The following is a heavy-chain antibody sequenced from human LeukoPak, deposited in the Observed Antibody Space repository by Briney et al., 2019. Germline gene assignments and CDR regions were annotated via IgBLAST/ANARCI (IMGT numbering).Heavy chain of an antibody. D-gene: IGHD1-26*01. J-gene: IGHJ4*02. CDR1: GGSISSSSYY. Sequence: PSETLSLTCTVSGGSISSSSYYWGWIRQPPGKGLEWIGSIYYSGSTYYNPSLKSRVTISVDTSKNQFSLKLSSVTAADTAVYYCARVPSYSGSSGGWGQGTLVTVSS. CDR2: IYYSGST. V-gene: IGHV4-39*07. CDR3: ARVPSYSGSSGG.